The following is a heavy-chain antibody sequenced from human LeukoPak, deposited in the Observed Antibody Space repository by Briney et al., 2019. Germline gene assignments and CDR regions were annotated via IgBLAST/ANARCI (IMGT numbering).Heavy chain of an antibody. CDR2: INHSGST. D-gene: IGHD4-17*01. Sequence: PSETLSLTCAVYGGSFSGYYWSWIRQPPGKGLEWIGEINHSGSTNYNPSLKSRVTISVGTSKNQFSLKLSSVTAADTAVYYCAGREIYGDYGGYWGQGTLVTVSS. CDR1: GGSFSGYY. V-gene: IGHV4-34*01. J-gene: IGHJ4*02. CDR3: AGREIYGDYGGY.